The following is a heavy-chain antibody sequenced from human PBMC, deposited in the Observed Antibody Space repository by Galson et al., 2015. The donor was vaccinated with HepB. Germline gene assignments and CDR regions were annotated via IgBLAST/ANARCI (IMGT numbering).Heavy chain of an antibody. V-gene: IGHV1-2*04. J-gene: IGHJ4*02. CDR3: ARTSFDSSGHYSSMNY. D-gene: IGHD3-22*01. CDR2: ITPNTGGT. Sequence: VRQAPGQGLEWMGWITPNTGGTNYAQSFQGWVTMTRDTSISTAYMELSRLKSDDTAVYYCARTSFDSSGHYSSMNYWGQGTLVTVSS.